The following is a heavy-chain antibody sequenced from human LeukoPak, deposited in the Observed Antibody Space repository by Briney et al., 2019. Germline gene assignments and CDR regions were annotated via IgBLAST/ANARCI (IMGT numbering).Heavy chain of an antibody. D-gene: IGHD2/OR15-2a*01. Sequence: GGTLRLSCAASGFTFSSYGMSWVRQAPGKGLEWVSDISGSGGSTYYADSVKGRFTISRDNSKNTLYLQMNSLRAEDTAVYYCAKKHSTGLDPWGQGTLVTVSS. CDR2: ISGSGGST. V-gene: IGHV3-23*01. CDR1: GFTFSSYG. J-gene: IGHJ5*02. CDR3: AKKHSTGLDP.